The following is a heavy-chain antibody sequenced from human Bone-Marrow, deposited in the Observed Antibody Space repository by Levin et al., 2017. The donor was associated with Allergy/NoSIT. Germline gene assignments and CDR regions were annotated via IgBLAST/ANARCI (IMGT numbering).Heavy chain of an antibody. Sequence: AGGSLRLSCTGSGLIFSSSTMNWVRQAPGKGLEWISSISSSSTFIYYADSVKGRFTISRDGAKNSLYLQMNSLTVEDTAIYYCASRLTASGGLDVWGHGTTVTVSS. CDR1: GLIFSSST. CDR3: ASRLTASGGLDV. J-gene: IGHJ6*02. CDR2: ISSSSTFI. D-gene: IGHD5-18*01. V-gene: IGHV3-21*01.